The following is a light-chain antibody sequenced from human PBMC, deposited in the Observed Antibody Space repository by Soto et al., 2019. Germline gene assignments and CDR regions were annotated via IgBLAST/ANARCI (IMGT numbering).Light chain of an antibody. CDR1: QTISNY. Sequence: DSQMTQSPSSLSASVGDRVTITCRASQTISNYLNWYRQRPGQAPELLIYSTSSLQSGVPSRFSGSGSGTDFTLTISSLQPEDFATYYCQQSYGIPLTFGQGTRPEIK. CDR2: STS. CDR3: QQSYGIPLT. V-gene: IGKV1-39*01. J-gene: IGKJ5*01.